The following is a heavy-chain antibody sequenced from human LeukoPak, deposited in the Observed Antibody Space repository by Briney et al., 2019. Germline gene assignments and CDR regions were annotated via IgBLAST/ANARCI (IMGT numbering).Heavy chain of an antibody. CDR3: TTVKYFQH. CDR1: GFTFSSYA. J-gene: IGHJ1*01. Sequence: PGGSLRLSCAASGFTFSSYAMSWVRQAPGKGLEWVSAISGSGGSTYYADSVKGRFTISRDNSKNTLYLQMNSLKTEDTAVYYCTTVKYFQHWGQGTLVTVSS. V-gene: IGHV3-23*01. CDR2: ISGSGGST.